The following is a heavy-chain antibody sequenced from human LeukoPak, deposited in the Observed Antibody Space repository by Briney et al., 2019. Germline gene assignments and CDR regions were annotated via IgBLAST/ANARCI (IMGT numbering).Heavy chain of an antibody. D-gene: IGHD3-22*01. CDR1: GFTFSTYS. J-gene: IGHJ4*02. Sequence: PGGSLRLSCAASGFTFSTYSMNWVRQAPGKGLEWVSYISSSTSTIYYADSVKGRFTISRDNAKNSLYLQMNSLRAEDTAVYYCARDRYYYDSSGLSWGQGTLVTVSS. CDR3: ARDRYYYDSSGLS. CDR2: ISSSTSTI. V-gene: IGHV3-48*01.